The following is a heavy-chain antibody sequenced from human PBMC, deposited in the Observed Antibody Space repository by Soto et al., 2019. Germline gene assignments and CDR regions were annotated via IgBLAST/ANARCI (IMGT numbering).Heavy chain of an antibody. Sequence: LETLSLTCTVSGGSISSYYLSWIRQPPGKGLEWIGYIYYSGSTNYNPSLKSRVTISVDTSKNQFSLKLSSVTAADTAVYYCTRTEYSGYDRDAFDIWGQGTMVTVSS. CDR2: IYYSGST. CDR1: GGSISSYY. CDR3: TRTEYSGYDRDAFDI. V-gene: IGHV4-59*08. D-gene: IGHD5-12*01. J-gene: IGHJ3*02.